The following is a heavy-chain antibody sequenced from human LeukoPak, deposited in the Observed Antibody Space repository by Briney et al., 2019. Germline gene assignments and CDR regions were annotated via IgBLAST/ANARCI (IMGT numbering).Heavy chain of an antibody. V-gene: IGHV3-23*01. CDR1: GFTFSSYA. D-gene: IGHD3-16*01. J-gene: IGHJ4*02. CDR2: ISGSGGST. Sequence: GGSLRLSCAASGFTFSSYAMSWVRQAPGKGLEWVSAISGSGGSTYYADSVKGRFTISRDNSKNTLYLQMNSLRAEDTAVYYCARRPKGWGIPPFDYWGQGTQVTVSS. CDR3: ARRPKGWGIPPFDY.